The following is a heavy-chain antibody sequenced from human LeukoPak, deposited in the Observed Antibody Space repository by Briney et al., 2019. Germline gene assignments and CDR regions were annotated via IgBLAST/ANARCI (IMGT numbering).Heavy chain of an antibody. CDR2: IKQDGSEK. J-gene: IGHJ4*02. CDR1: GFTFSSYW. CDR3: ARFTPVAGIDY. Sequence: GGSLRLSCAASGFTFSSYWISWVRQAPGKGLEWVANIKQDGSEKYYVDSVKGRFTISRDNAKNSLYLQMNSLRAEDTAVYYCARFTPVAGIDYWGQGTLVTVSS. D-gene: IGHD6-19*01. V-gene: IGHV3-7*03.